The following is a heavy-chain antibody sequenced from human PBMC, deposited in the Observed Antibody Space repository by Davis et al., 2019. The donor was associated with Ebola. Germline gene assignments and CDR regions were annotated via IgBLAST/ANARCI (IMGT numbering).Heavy chain of an antibody. Sequence: GESLKISCTDSVITFSSYAMTWVRQAPGKGLEWVSAISGSGGSTYYADSVKGRFTISRDNAKNSLYLQMNSLRAEDTAVYYCASGFFGVVINWGQGTLVTVSS. CDR2: ISGSGGST. J-gene: IGHJ4*02. CDR3: ASGFFGVVIN. D-gene: IGHD3-3*01. V-gene: IGHV3-23*01. CDR1: VITFSSYA.